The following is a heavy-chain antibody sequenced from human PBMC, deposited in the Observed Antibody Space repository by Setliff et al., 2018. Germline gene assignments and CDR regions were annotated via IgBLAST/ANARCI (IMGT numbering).Heavy chain of an antibody. V-gene: IGHV4-4*02. CDR3: ARAAGYSSSWYHYYYGMDV. CDR2: IYHSGST. D-gene: IGHD6-13*01. J-gene: IGHJ6*02. Sequence: GSLRLSCAASGFTFSSYTMNWVRQPPGKGLEWIGEIYHSGSTNYNPSLKSRVTISVDKSKNQFSLKLSSVTAADTAVYYCARAAGYSSSWYHYYYGMDVWGQGTTVTVSS. CDR1: GFTFSSYT.